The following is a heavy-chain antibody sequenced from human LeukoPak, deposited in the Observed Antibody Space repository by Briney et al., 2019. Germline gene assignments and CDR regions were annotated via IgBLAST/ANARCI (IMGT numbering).Heavy chain of an antibody. CDR1: GFTFSSYS. CDR2: ISSSSSTI. CDR3: ATLRKSLWIPEFDF. V-gene: IGHV3-48*01. Sequence: PGGSLRLSCAASGFTFSSYSMNWVRQAPGKGLEWVSYISSSSSTIYYADSVKGRFTISRDNAKNPLYLQMSSLRAEDTAVYYCATLRKSLWIPEFDFWGQGTLVTVSS. J-gene: IGHJ4*02. D-gene: IGHD1-1*01.